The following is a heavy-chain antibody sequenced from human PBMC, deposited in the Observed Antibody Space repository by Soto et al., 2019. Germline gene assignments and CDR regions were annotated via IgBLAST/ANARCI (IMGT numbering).Heavy chain of an antibody. D-gene: IGHD1-26*01. Sequence: SETLSLTCAVSGDSISSTFWWTWIRQPPGKGLEWIGEVYHTGNTRYNPSLKSRVTISVDTSNNQFSLKLSSVTAADTAVYYCARPLVGATTWFDPWGQGTLVTVS. J-gene: IGHJ5*02. CDR3: ARPLVGATTWFDP. V-gene: IGHV4-4*02. CDR2: VYHTGNT. CDR1: GDSISSTFW.